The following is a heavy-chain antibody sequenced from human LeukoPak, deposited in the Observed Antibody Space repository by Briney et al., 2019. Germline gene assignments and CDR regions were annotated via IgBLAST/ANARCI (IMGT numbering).Heavy chain of an antibody. CDR2: THYSGTT. CDR1: DGSISTFY. J-gene: IGHJ2*01. CDR3: ARVNLGQLLYWYFDL. V-gene: IGHV4-59*01. Sequence: SGTLSLTCAVSDGSISTFYWSWIRQPPGKGLEWIGYTHYSGTTYYNPSLKSRVTMSVNTSKHQFSLEMTSVTAADTAVYYCARVNLGQLLYWYFDLWGRGTLVTVSS. D-gene: IGHD4-23*01.